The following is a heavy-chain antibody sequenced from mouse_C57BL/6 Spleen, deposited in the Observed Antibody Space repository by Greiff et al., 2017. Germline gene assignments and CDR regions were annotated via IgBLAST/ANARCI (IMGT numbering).Heavy chain of an antibody. Sequence: QVQLQQPGAELVKPGASVKMSCKASGYTFTSYWITWVKQRPGQGLAWIGDIYPGSGSTNYNEQFKSKATLTVDTSSSTAYMQLSSLTSEDSAVYYCARGDYYGSRDYAMDYWGQGTSVTVSS. J-gene: IGHJ4*01. V-gene: IGHV1-55*01. D-gene: IGHD1-1*01. CDR2: IYPGSGST. CDR1: GYTFTSYW. CDR3: ARGDYYGSRDYAMDY.